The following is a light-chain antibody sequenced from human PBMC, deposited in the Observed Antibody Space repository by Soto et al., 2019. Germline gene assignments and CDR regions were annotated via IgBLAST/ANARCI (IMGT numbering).Light chain of an antibody. J-gene: IGKJ1*01. CDR3: QQYGSSPRT. V-gene: IGKV3-20*01. CDR1: HRISNSY. Sequence: EIVLTQSPGTLSLSPGERATLSCRASHRISNSYLAWYQQKPGQAPRLLIYGASSRATGIPERFSGSGSVTDFTLTISRLEPEDFAVYFCQQYGSSPRTFGQGTKVDIK. CDR2: GAS.